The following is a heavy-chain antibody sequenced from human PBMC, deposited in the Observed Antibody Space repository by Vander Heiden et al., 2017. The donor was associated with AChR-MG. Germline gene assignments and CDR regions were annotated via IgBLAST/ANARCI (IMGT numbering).Heavy chain of an antibody. CDR3: AKDRWVTGTTGRVDY. D-gene: IGHD1-7*01. J-gene: IGHJ4*02. Sequence: EVQLLESGGGLVQPGGSLRLSCAASGFTFSSYAMSWVRTAPGKGLEWVSAISGSGGSTYYADSVKGRFTISRDNSKNTLYLQMNSLRAEDTAVYYCAKDRWVTGTTGRVDYWGQGTLVTVSS. CDR1: GFTFSSYA. V-gene: IGHV3-23*01. CDR2: ISGSGGST.